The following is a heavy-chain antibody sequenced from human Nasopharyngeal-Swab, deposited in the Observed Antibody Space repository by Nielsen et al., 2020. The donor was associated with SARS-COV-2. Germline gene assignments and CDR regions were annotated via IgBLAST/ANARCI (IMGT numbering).Heavy chain of an antibody. CDR2: ISSSGSTI. Sequence: GESLKISCAASGFTFSDYYMSWIRQAPGKGLEWVSYISSSGSTIYYADSVKGRFTISRDNAKNSLYLQMNSLRDEDTAVYYCARDQHSSSWRYYYYGMDVWGQGTTVTVSS. D-gene: IGHD6-13*01. J-gene: IGHJ6*02. V-gene: IGHV3-11*04. CDR3: ARDQHSSSWRYYYYGMDV. CDR1: GFTFSDYY.